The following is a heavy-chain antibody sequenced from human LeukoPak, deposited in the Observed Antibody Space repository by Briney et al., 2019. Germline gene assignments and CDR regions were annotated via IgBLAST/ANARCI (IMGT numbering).Heavy chain of an antibody. CDR1: GGSISSGSYY. CDR2: IYTSGST. V-gene: IGHV4-61*02. Sequence: SETLSLTCTVSGGSISSGSYYWSWIRQPAGKGLEWIGRIYTSGSTNYNPSLKSRVTISVDTSKNQFSLKLSSVTAADTAVYYCARLAGASSCCFDYWGQGTLVTVSS. D-gene: IGHD6-6*01. CDR3: ARLAGASSCCFDY. J-gene: IGHJ4*02.